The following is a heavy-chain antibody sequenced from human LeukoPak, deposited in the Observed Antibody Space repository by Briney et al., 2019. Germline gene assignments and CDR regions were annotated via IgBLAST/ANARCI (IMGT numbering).Heavy chain of an antibody. Sequence: ASVKVSCKASGYTFTSYGISWVRQAPGQGLEWMGWISAYNGNTNYAQKLQGRVTMTRNTSISTAYMELSSLRSEDTAVYYCARHFQNDYLDYWGQGTLVTVSS. CDR3: ARHFQNDYLDY. CDR1: GYTFTSYG. V-gene: IGHV1-18*01. D-gene: IGHD4/OR15-4a*01. J-gene: IGHJ4*02. CDR2: ISAYNGNT.